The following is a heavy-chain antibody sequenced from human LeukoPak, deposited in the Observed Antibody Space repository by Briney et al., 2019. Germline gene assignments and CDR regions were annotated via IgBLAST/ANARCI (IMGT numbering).Heavy chain of an antibody. D-gene: IGHD6-19*01. CDR2: ISSSSSYI. CDR3: AKVSRSSGLD. J-gene: IGHJ4*02. CDR1: GFTFSSYS. V-gene: IGHV3-21*04. Sequence: GGSLRLSCAASGFTFSSYSMNWVRQAPGKGLEWVSSISSSSSYIYYADSVKGRFTISRDNSKNTLYLQMNSLRAEDTAVYYCAKVSRSSGLDWGQGTRVTVSS.